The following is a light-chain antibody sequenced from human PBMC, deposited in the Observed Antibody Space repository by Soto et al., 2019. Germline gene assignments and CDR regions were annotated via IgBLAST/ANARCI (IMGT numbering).Light chain of an antibody. CDR3: SSYPSSTTYA. J-gene: IGLJ1*01. Sequence: SVLNNPVSVSGSHGQSLTISCTGTSSDVGGYNYVSWYQQRPGKAPKLMIYDVSNRPSGVSNRFSGSKSGNTASLTISWLQAEDEPDNYCSSYPSSTTYAFGPGTRSPS. CDR2: DVS. CDR1: SSDVGGYNY. V-gene: IGLV2-14*01.